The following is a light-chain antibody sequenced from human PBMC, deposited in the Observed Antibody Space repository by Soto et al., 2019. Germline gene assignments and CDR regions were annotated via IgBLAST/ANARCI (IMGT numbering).Light chain of an antibody. Sequence: EIVLTQSPATLSVSPGERATLSCRASQSVYSNLAWYQQRPGQSPRLLIYAASTRATGIPARFSGSGSGPEFSLTISSLQSEDFAGYYCQQYNNWPLFTFGPGTKVDIK. J-gene: IGKJ3*01. CDR2: AAS. CDR3: QQYNNWPLFT. CDR1: QSVYSN. V-gene: IGKV3-15*01.